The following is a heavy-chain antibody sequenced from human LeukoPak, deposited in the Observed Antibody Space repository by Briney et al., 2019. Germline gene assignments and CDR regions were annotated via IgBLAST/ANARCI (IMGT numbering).Heavy chain of an antibody. CDR1: GGSFSGNY. Sequence: SETLCLTCAVYGGSFSGNYWSWIRQPPGKGLEWMGEVNHSGSANYNPSLKSRVTLSVDTSKNQFSLKLSSVTAADTAAYYCARGRVGGSSSPLAYWGQGTLVTVSS. CDR2: VNHSGSA. CDR3: ARGRVGGSSSPLAY. V-gene: IGHV4-34*01. D-gene: IGHD6-6*01. J-gene: IGHJ4*02.